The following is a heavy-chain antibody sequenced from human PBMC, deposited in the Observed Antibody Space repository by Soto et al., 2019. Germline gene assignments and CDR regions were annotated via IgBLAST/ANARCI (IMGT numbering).Heavy chain of an antibody. CDR3: ARSVITTNAEYFQH. CDR2: IYYSGST. J-gene: IGHJ1*01. Sequence: QVQLQESGPGLVKPSQTLSLTCTVSGGSISSGGYYWIWIRQHPGTGLEWIGYIYYSGSTYYNPYLKSRVTISVDTSKNQFSQKLSSVTAADTAVYYCARSVITTNAEYFQHWGQGTLVTVSS. V-gene: IGHV4-31*03. D-gene: IGHD3-22*01. CDR1: GGSISSGGYY.